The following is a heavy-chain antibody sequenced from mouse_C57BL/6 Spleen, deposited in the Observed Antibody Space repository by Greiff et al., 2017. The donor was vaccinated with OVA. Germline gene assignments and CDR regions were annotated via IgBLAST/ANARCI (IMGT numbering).Heavy chain of an antibody. Sequence: VKLMESGAELVRPGASVTLSCKASGYTFTDYEMHWVKQTPVHGLEWIGAIDPETGGTAYNQKFKGKAILTADKSSSTAYMELRSLTSEDSAVYYCTRLGIYYYGSSHWYFDVWGTGTTVTVSS. D-gene: IGHD1-1*01. V-gene: IGHV1-15*01. CDR1: GYTFTDYE. CDR2: IDPETGGT. CDR3: TRLGIYYYGSSHWYFDV. J-gene: IGHJ1*03.